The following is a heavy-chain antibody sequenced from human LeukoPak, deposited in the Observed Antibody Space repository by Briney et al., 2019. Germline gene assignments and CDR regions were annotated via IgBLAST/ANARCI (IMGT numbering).Heavy chain of an antibody. CDR2: IYYSGST. D-gene: IGHD2-15*01. CDR1: GGSISSSSYY. V-gene: IGHV4-39*01. J-gene: IGHJ5*02. Sequence: SETLSLTCTVSGGSISSSSYYWGWIRQPPGKGLEWIGSIYYSGSTYYNPSLKSRVTISVDTSKNQFPLKLSSVTAADTAVYYCARHGVVVAAVGGFDPWGQGTLVTVSS. CDR3: ARHGVVVAAVGGFDP.